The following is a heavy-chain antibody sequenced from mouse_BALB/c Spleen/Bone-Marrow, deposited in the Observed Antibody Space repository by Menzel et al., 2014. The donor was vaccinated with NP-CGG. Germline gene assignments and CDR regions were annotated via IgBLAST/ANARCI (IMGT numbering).Heavy chain of an antibody. V-gene: IGHV1-62-2*01. D-gene: IGHD2-4*01. J-gene: IGHJ4*01. CDR3: ARHEEGGYDYDVGSYAMDY. Sequence: QVQLQLPGAGLVKPGASVKLSCKASGYTFTEYIIHWVKQRSGQGLEWIGWFYPGSDSIKYNEKFKDKATLTADKSSNTVYAELSKLTSEDSAVYFCARHEEGGYDYDVGSYAMDYWGQGTSVTVSS. CDR2: FYPGSDSI. CDR1: GYTFTEYI.